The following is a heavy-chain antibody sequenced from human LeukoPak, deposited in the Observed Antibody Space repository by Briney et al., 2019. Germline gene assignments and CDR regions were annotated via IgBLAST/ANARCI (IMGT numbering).Heavy chain of an antibody. V-gene: IGHV4-34*01. CDR1: GGSFSGYY. CDR2: INHSGST. CDR3: ARGRYFDY. Sequence: SETLSLTCAVYGGSFSGYYWSWIRQPPGKGLEWIGEINHSGSTNYNPSLKSRVTISVDTSKNQFSLKLSSVTAADTAVYYCARGRYFDYWGQGTLVTVSS. J-gene: IGHJ4*02.